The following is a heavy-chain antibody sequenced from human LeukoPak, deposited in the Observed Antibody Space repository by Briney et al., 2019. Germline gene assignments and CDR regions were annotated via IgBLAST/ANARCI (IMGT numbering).Heavy chain of an antibody. D-gene: IGHD6-13*01. Sequence: GGSLRLSCAAAGFPFNSYWMTWVRQAPGEGLEWVANIRQDGNTKHYLDSVKGRFTTSRDNAMNSLYLQMNSLRAEDTAIYYCARSVPYGTTWYGRSDFWGQGTQVTVSS. CDR1: GFPFNSYW. CDR2: IRQDGNTK. V-gene: IGHV3-7*03. CDR3: ARSVPYGTTWYGRSDF. J-gene: IGHJ4*02.